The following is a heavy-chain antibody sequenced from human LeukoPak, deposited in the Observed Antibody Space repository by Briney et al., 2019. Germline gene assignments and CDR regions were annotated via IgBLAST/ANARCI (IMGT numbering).Heavy chain of an antibody. V-gene: IGHV3-23*01. Sequence: GGSLRLSCAASGFTFSSYTMSWLRQSPGKGLEWASSIRHSGDDTHYADSLKGRFTISRDNAKNTLYLQMNSLRAEDTAVYYCARGRYCSGGSCYLDYWGQGTLVTVSS. D-gene: IGHD2-15*01. J-gene: IGHJ4*02. CDR2: IRHSGDDT. CDR3: ARGRYCSGGSCYLDY. CDR1: GFTFSSYT.